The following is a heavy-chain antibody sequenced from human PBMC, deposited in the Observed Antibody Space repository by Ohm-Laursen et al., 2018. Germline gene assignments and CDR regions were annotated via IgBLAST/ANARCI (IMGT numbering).Heavy chain of an antibody. D-gene: IGHD1-14*01. CDR1: GYTFTGYY. Sequence: ASVKVSCKASGYTFTGYYMHWVRQAPGQGLEWMGWINPNSGGTNYAQKFQGRVTMTEDTSTDTAYMELSSLRSEDTAVYYCATGTEFDPWGQGTLVTVSS. CDR3: ATGTEFDP. V-gene: IGHV1-2*02. J-gene: IGHJ5*02. CDR2: INPNSGGT.